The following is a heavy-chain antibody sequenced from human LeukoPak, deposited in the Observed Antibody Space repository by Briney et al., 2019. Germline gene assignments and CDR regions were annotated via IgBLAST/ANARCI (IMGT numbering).Heavy chain of an antibody. CDR1: GFTFDDYA. CDR2: ISWNSGNI. D-gene: IGHD3-16*01. CDR3: ARVYEPNAFDI. J-gene: IGHJ3*02. V-gene: IGHV3-9*01. Sequence: SLRLSCAGSGFTFDDYAMHWVRQAPGKGLEWVSSISWNSGNIGYADSVKGRFTISRDNAKNSLYLQMNSLRAEDTAVYYCARVYEPNAFDIWGQGTMVTVSS.